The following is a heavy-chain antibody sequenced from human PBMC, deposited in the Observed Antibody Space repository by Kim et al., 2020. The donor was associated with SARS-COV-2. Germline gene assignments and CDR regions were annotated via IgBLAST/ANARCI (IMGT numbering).Heavy chain of an antibody. Sequence: GGSLRLSCAASGFTFSSYAMTWVRRAPGKGLEWVSSMSGSGGSTYQADSVKGRFPISRDNSKNTLYLQMNSLRVQDTAAYFCAAAYYYGWGPLAPGGQGT. CDR1: GFTFSSYA. J-gene: IGHJ5*02. V-gene: IGHV3-23*01. D-gene: IGHD3-10*01. CDR3: AAAYYYGWGPLAP. CDR2: MSGSGGST.